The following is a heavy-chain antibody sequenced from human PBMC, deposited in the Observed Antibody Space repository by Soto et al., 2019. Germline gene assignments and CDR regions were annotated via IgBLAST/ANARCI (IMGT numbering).Heavy chain of an antibody. D-gene: IGHD1-1*01. CDR2: LYDVDGS. CDR3: XSWHXREHAYDV. J-gene: IGHJ3*01. Sequence: DVQLVESGGGLIQPGESLRLSCAAFGLTVSGKKYVAWVRQAPGKGLEWVSALYDVDGSFYADSVKGRFTTSSDSSKTTVYLQMNGLRPDDTAVYYCXSWHXREHAYDVWGQGTTVTVSS. V-gene: IGHV3-53*01. CDR1: GLTVSGKKY.